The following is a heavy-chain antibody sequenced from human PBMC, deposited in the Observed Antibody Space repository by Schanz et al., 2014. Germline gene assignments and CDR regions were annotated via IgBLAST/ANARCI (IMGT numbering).Heavy chain of an antibody. CDR1: GFTFSSYA. V-gene: IGHV3-23*01. D-gene: IGHD1-1*01. Sequence: EVQLLESGGGLVQPGGSLRLSCAASGFTFSSYAMSWVRQAPGKGLEWVSAISASGGTTYYADSVKGRFTISRDNSKNTLYLQMNNLRAEDTALYYCARGRVLESWGQGTLVTVSS. J-gene: IGHJ5*02. CDR3: ARGRVLES. CDR2: ISASGGTT.